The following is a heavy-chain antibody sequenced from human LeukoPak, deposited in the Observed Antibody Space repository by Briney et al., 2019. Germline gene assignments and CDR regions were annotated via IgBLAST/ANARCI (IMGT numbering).Heavy chain of an antibody. J-gene: IGHJ3*02. CDR3: AREGSAFDI. CDR1: GASINSSPYY. CDR2: IFASGST. V-gene: IGHV4-61*02. Sequence: SQTLSLTCTVSGASINSSPYYWTWIRQPAGKGLEWIGRIFASGSTKYNPSLKSRVTMSVETSKNQFSLKLSSVTAADTAVYYCAREGSAFDIWGQGTMVTVSS.